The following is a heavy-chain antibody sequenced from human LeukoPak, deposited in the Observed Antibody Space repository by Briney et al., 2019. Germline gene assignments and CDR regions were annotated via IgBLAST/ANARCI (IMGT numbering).Heavy chain of an antibody. CDR3: AKVSSEDSSGSTRHFDY. D-gene: IGHD3-22*01. CDR2: ISYDGSNK. Sequence: GRSLRLSCAASGFTFSSYGMHWVRQAPGKGLEWVAVISYDGSNKYYADSVKGRFTISRDNSKNTLYLQMNSLRAEDTAVYYCAKVSSEDSSGSTRHFDYWGQGTLVTVFS. V-gene: IGHV3-30*18. CDR1: GFTFSSYG. J-gene: IGHJ4*02.